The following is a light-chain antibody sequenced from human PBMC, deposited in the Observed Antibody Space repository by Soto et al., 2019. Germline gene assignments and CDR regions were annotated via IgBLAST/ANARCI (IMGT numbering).Light chain of an antibody. CDR2: GAS. J-gene: IGKJ1*01. V-gene: IGKV3-20*01. Sequence: EIVLTQSPGTLSLSPGERATLSGRASQSVSNSYLAWYQQKPGQAPRLLIYGASNRATGIPDRFSGSGSGTDFTLTISRLEPEDFAVYYCQQYGSSGTFGQGTKVDI. CDR1: QSVSNSY. CDR3: QQYGSSGT.